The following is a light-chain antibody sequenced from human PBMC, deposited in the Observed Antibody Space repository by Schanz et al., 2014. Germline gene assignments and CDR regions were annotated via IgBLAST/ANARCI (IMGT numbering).Light chain of an antibody. CDR3: QQYNNWPLT. CDR2: GVS. V-gene: IGKV3-15*01. J-gene: IGKJ4*01. CDR1: QSVSTY. Sequence: EIVLTQSPGTLSLSQGERATLSCRASQSVSTYLAWYQQKPGQAPRLLMYGVSTRATGIPARFSGSGSGTEFALTISSLQSEDFAVYYCQQYNNWPLTFGGGTKVEIK.